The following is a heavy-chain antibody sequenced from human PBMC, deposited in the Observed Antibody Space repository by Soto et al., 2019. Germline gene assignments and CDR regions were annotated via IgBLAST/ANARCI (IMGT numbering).Heavy chain of an antibody. CDR3: ASDKGRSPLDY. D-gene: IGHD2-15*01. CDR1: GFTFSSYS. CDR2: ISSSSSTI. V-gene: IGHV3-48*01. J-gene: IGHJ4*02. Sequence: EVQLVESGGALVQPGGSLRLSCAASGFTFSSYSMNWVRQAPGKGLEWVSYISSSSSTIYYADSVKCRFTISRDNAKNSLYLQMNSLRAEDTAVYYGASDKGRSPLDYWGQGTLVTVSS.